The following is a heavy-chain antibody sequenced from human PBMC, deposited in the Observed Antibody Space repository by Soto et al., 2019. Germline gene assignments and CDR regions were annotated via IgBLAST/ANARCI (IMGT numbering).Heavy chain of an antibody. J-gene: IGHJ3*02. CDR1: GYTFTGYY. D-gene: IGHD3-16*02. V-gene: IGHV1-2*04. CDR2: INPNSGGT. CDR3: ARDNRRITFGGVIVKQGAFDI. Sequence: ASVKVSCKASGYTFTGYYMHWVRQAPGQGLEWMGWINPNSGGTNYAQKFQGWVTMTRDTSISTAYMELSRLRSDDTAVYYGARDNRRITFGGVIVKQGAFDIWGQGTMVTVSS.